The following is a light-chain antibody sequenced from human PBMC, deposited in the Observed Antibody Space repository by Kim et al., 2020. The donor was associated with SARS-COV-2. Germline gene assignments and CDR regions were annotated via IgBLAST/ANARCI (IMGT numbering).Light chain of an antibody. CDR1: STY. CDR2: SAS. Sequence: STYLAWYQQTPGQPPRLLIYSASSRATGIPDRFSGSGSGTDFTLTISRLEPADFAVYYCQQYGSSPLTFGGGTKVDIK. J-gene: IGKJ4*01. CDR3: QQYGSSPLT. V-gene: IGKV3-20*01.